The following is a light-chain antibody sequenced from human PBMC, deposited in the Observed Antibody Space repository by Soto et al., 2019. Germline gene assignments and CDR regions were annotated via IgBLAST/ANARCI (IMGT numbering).Light chain of an antibody. CDR1: SSDVGSHNL. CDR2: EGF. V-gene: IGLV2-23*01. CDR3: CSYGGSSTSV. J-gene: IGLJ2*01. Sequence: QSVLTQPASVSGSPGQSITISCIGTSSDVGSHNLVSWYQQHPGKAPRIMIYEGFKRPAGVSTRFSGSKSGNTASLTISGLQAEDEADYYCCSYGGSSTSVFGGGTKLTVL.